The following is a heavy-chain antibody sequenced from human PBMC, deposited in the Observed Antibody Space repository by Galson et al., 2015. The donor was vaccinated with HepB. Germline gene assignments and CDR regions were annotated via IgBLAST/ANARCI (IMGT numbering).Heavy chain of an antibody. CDR2: ISYDGSNK. J-gene: IGHJ4*02. CDR1: GFTFSSYA. V-gene: IGHV3-30*04. Sequence: SLRLSCAAPGFTFSSYAMHWVRQAPGKGLEWVAVISYDGSNKYYADSVKGRFTISRDNSKNTLYLQMNSLRAEDTAVYYCARDHAPTKYSSGWYLVYWGQGTLVTVSS. D-gene: IGHD6-19*01. CDR3: ARDHAPTKYSSGWYLVY.